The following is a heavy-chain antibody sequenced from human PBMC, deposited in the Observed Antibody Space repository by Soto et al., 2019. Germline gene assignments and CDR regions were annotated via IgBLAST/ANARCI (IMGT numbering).Heavy chain of an antibody. D-gene: IGHD1-26*01. J-gene: IGHJ6*02. CDR3: AKDXVGVXXXYXYGMDV. CDR2: ISYDGSNK. V-gene: IGHV3-30*18. CDR1: GFTFSIYG. Sequence: QVQLVESGGGVVQPGRSLRLSCAASGFTFSIYGMHWVRXAXGXGXXXGAVISYDGSNKYYADSVKGRFTISRDNSKNTLYLQMNSLRAEDTAVYYXAKDXVGVXXXYXYGMDVWGQGTTVTVSS.